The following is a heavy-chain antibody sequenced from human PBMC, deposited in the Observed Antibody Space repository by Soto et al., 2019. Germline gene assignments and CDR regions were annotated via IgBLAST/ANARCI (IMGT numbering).Heavy chain of an antibody. CDR3: ARIRFLGWFLYYGMDV. CDR2: IYSSGST. J-gene: IGHJ6*02. V-gene: IGHV4-4*07. CDR1: GGSISGYH. Sequence: QVQLLESGPGLVRPSETLSLTCTVSGGSISGYHWSWIRQPAGKGLEWIGRIYSSGSTNYNPSLKSRVTISVDTSKNQFSLKLSSVTAADTAVYYCARIRFLGWFLYYGMDVWGQGTTVTVSS. D-gene: IGHD3-3*01.